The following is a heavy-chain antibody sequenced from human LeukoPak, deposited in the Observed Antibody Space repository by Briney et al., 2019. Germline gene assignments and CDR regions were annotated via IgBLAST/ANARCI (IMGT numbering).Heavy chain of an antibody. CDR2: IYYSGST. CDR1: GGSISSYY. Sequence: SETLSLTCTVSGGSISSYYWSWIRQPPGKGLEWIGSIYYSGSTNYNPSLKSRVTISVDTSKNQFSLKLSSVTAADTAVYYCARGGDGYNYYFDYWGQGTLVTVSS. V-gene: IGHV4-59*08. J-gene: IGHJ4*02. CDR3: ARGGDGYNYYFDY. D-gene: IGHD5-24*01.